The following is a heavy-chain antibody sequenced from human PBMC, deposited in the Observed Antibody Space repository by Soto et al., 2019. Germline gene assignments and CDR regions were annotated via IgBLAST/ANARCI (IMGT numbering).Heavy chain of an antibody. CDR2: IKSKTDGGTT. CDR1: GFTFSNAW. D-gene: IGHD3-3*01. Sequence: EVQLVESGGGLVKPGGSLRLSCAASGFTFSNAWMSWVRQAPGKGLEWVGRIKSKTDGGTTDYAAPVKGRFTISRDDSKNPLYLQMNSLKTEDTAVYYCTTGVSIFGVVILWEYFQHWGQGTLVTVSS. J-gene: IGHJ1*01. V-gene: IGHV3-15*01. CDR3: TTGVSIFGVVILWEYFQH.